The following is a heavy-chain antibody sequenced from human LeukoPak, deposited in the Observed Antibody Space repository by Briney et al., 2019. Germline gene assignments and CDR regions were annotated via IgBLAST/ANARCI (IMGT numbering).Heavy chain of an antibody. D-gene: IGHD3-22*01. Sequence: PGGSLRLSCAASGLTFSSYAMSWVRQAPGKGLEWVSAISGSGGSTYYADSVKGRFTISRDNSKNTLYLQMNSLRAEDTAVYYCAKETITMIVVVTYFDYWGQGTLVTVSS. J-gene: IGHJ4*02. CDR3: AKETITMIVVVTYFDY. V-gene: IGHV3-23*01. CDR1: GLTFSSYA. CDR2: ISGSGGST.